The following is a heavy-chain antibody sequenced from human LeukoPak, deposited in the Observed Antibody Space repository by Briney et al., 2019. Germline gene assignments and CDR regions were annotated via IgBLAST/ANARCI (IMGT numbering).Heavy chain of an antibody. Sequence: ASVKVSCKASGYTFTSYDINWVRQATGQGLEWMGWMNPNSGNTGYAQKFQGRVIMTRNTSISTAYMELSSLRSEDTAVYYCARPRSSGSYYGMDVWGQGTTVTVSS. V-gene: IGHV1-8*01. D-gene: IGHD3-10*01. CDR2: MNPNSGNT. J-gene: IGHJ6*02. CDR3: ARPRSSGSYYGMDV. CDR1: GYTFTSYD.